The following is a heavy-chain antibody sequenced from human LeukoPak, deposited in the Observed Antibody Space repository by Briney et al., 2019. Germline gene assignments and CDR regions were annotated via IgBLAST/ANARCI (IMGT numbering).Heavy chain of an antibody. V-gene: IGHV3-30-3*01. D-gene: IGHD6-19*01. CDR3: ASLAVAAHFDY. CDR1: GFTFSSYA. Sequence: GGSLRLSCAASGFTFSSYAMHWVRQAPGKGLEWVAIISYDGSNKYYADSVKGRFTISRDNSKNTLYLQMNSLRAEDTAVYYCASLAVAAHFDYWGQGTLVTVSS. CDR2: ISYDGSNK. J-gene: IGHJ4*02.